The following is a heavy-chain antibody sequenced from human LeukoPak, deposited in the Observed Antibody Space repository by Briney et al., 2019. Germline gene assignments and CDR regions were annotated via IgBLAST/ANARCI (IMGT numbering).Heavy chain of an antibody. V-gene: IGHV1-69*13. Sequence: SVKVSCKASGGTFSSYAISWVRQAPGQGLEWMGGITPIFGTANYAQKFQGRVTITADESTSTAYMELSSLRSEDTAVYYCASLLYSSGWYEPDRIDYWGQGTLVTVSS. D-gene: IGHD6-19*01. J-gene: IGHJ4*02. CDR2: ITPIFGTA. CDR3: ASLLYSSGWYEPDRIDY. CDR1: GGTFSSYA.